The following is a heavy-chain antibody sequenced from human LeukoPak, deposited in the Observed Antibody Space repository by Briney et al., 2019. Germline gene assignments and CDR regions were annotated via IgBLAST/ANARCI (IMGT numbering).Heavy chain of an antibody. CDR1: RYTLTELS. CDR2: FDPEDGET. V-gene: IGHV1-24*01. CDR3: ARDDEYSSSHLIAD. D-gene: IGHD6-6*01. J-gene: IGHJ4*02. Sequence: GASVKVSCKVSRYTLTELSMHWVRQAPGKGLEWMGGFDPEDGETIYAQKFQGRVTMTRDTSTSTVYMELSSLRSEDTAVYYCARDDEYSSSHLIADWGQGTLVTVSS.